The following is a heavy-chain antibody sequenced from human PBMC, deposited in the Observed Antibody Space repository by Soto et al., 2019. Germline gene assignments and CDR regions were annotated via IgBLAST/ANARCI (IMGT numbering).Heavy chain of an antibody. CDR3: ARVVLDYGEGYYFYYGLDV. CDR1: GFIVSSNY. CDR2: IYSAGST. D-gene: IGHD4-17*01. J-gene: IGHJ6*02. Sequence: GGSLRLSCAASGFIVSSNYMSWVRQAPAKGLEWVSVIYSAGSTYYADSVKGRFTISRDNSKNTLFLQMNSLRAEDTALYYGARVVLDYGEGYYFYYGLDVWGQGTTVTVSS. V-gene: IGHV3-53*01.